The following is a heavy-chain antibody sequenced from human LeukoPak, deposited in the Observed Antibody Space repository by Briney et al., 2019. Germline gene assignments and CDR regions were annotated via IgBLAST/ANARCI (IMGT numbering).Heavy chain of an antibody. Sequence: GGSLRLSCAASGFTFSFYEMNWVRQAPGKGLEWVSYISSSGSTIYYADSVKGRFTMYRDNAKNSLYLQMNSLRVEDTGIYYCVKVAKYYYGSETYYFFEHWGQGTPVTASS. CDR3: VKVAKYYYGSETYYFFEH. CDR2: ISSSGSTI. CDR1: GFTFSFYE. J-gene: IGHJ4*02. D-gene: IGHD3-10*01. V-gene: IGHV3-48*03.